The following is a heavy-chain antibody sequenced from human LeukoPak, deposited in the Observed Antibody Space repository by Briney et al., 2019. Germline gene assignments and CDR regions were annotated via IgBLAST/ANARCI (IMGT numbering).Heavy chain of an antibody. J-gene: IGHJ4*02. CDR2: IYYRGGT. Sequence: PSETLSLTCTVSGGSISSYYWSWIRQPPGKGLEWIGNIYYRGGTNYNPPLKSRLTISVDTSKNQLSLKLSSVTAADTAVYYCATSKLQLFPFDYWGQGTLVTVSS. CDR3: ATSKLQLFPFDY. CDR1: GGSISSYY. D-gene: IGHD3-10*01. V-gene: IGHV4-59*08.